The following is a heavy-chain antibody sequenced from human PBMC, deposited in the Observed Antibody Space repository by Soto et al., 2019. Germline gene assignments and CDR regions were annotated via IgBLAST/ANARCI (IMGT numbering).Heavy chain of an antibody. CDR3: ARVKYSSSWYEDHYYYYYMDV. J-gene: IGHJ6*03. CDR1: GFTFSSYW. D-gene: IGHD6-13*01. V-gene: IGHV3-74*01. Sequence: GESLKISCAASGFTFSSYWMHWVRQAPGKGMEWVSRINSDGSSTSYADSVKGRFTISRDNAKNTLYLQMNSLRAEDTAVYYCARVKYSSSWYEDHYYYYYMDVWGKGTTVTVSS. CDR2: INSDGSST.